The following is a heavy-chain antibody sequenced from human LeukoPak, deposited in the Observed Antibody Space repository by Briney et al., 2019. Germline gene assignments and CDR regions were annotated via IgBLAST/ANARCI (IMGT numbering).Heavy chain of an antibody. Sequence: GRSLRLSCAASGFTFSSFGMHWVRQAPGQGLDLVAVIWYDESDKYYADSVKDRFTISRDNSKNKLYSQMNSLRAEDTAVYYCAKASRADFVVVVAGFEYWGQGTLVTASS. CDR2: IWYDESDK. J-gene: IGHJ4*02. V-gene: IGHV3-33*06. CDR1: GFTFSSFG. CDR3: AKASRADFVVVVAGFEY. D-gene: IGHD2-15*01.